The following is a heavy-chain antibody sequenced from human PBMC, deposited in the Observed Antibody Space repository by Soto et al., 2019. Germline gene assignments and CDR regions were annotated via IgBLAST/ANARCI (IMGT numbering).Heavy chain of an antibody. D-gene: IGHD3-10*01. CDR1: GDSVSSNSAT. J-gene: IGHJ4*02. V-gene: IGHV6-1*01. Sequence: SPTLSLTCAMSGDSVSSNSATWNWIRQSPSRGLEWLGRTYYRSKWYYDYAVSVKSRVSIDPDTAKNQLSLQLKSVTPEDTAVYYCARALSGSYYIFDYWGQGTSVTVSS. CDR2: TYYRSKWYY. CDR3: ARALSGSYYIFDY.